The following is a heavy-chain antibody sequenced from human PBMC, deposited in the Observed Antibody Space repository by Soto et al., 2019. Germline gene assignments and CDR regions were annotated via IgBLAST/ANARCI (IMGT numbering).Heavy chain of an antibody. V-gene: IGHV3-30*03. CDR2: IPHDGSYK. CDR3: GALNYGGDDC. Sequence: QVQLVESGGGVVQPGRSRRLSCAASGLPFSSYGMHWVRQAPGKGLECVAIIPHDGSYKYHVDSVKGRFTISRDNSKNTLYLQMDSLRPEDTAVYYCGALNYGGDDCWGQGTLVTVSS. D-gene: IGHD4-17*01. J-gene: IGHJ4*02. CDR1: GLPFSSYG.